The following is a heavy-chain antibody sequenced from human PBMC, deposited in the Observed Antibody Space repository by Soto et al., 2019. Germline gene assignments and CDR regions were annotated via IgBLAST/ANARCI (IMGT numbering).Heavy chain of an antibody. CDR1: GYSITSGYY. J-gene: IGHJ4*02. CDR3: ARLPYSYSGYDETYFDY. Sequence: SETLSLTCAVSGYSITSGYYWGWIRQPPGKGLECIGSIYHSGSTYYNPSLKSRVTISVDTPQKLFSLKLSSVTAADTAVYYCARLPYSYSGYDETYFDYWGQGTLVTVS. CDR2: IYHSGST. D-gene: IGHD5-12*01. V-gene: IGHV4-38-2*01.